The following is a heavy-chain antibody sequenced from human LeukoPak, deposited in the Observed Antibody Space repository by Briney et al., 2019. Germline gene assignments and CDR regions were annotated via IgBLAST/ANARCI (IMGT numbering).Heavy chain of an antibody. CDR3: ARWNWFPDY. Sequence: GGSLRLSCATSGFTFSSYWMTWVRQAPGKGLEWVANIKEDGSKEYYVDSVKGRFTISRDNAKTSLYLQMNSLRADDTAVYYCARWNWFPDYWGQGTLVTVSS. CDR1: GFTFSSYW. J-gene: IGHJ4*02. V-gene: IGHV3-7*01. CDR2: IKEDGSKE. D-gene: IGHD1-7*01.